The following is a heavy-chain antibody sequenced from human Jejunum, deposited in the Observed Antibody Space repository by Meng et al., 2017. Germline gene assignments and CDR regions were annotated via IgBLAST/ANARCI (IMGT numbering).Heavy chain of an antibody. D-gene: IGHD3-10*01. CDR2: SNSDGGST. CDR1: GFSFSSQW. V-gene: IGHV3-74*01. J-gene: IGHJ4*02. Sequence: GESLKISCAASGFSFSSQWMHWVRQAPGKGLVWVSRSNSDGGSTSYADSVKGRFTISRDNAKNTLYLQMNSLRAEDTAVYYCARGYYGLNYWGQGTRVTVSS. CDR3: ARGYYGLNY.